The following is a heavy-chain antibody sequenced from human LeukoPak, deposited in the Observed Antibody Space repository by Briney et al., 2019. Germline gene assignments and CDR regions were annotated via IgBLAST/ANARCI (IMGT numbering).Heavy chain of an antibody. CDR3: ARDVYYGSGSPRLDY. V-gene: IGHV3-48*01. J-gene: IGHJ4*02. Sequence: PGGSLRLSCATSGFTFSDYNMNWVRQVPGKGLESVSYMSRSGNIIYYADSVKGRFTISRDNAKNSLYLQMNSLRVEDTGVYYCARDVYYGSGSPRLDYRGQGTLVTVSS. D-gene: IGHD3-10*01. CDR1: GFTFSDYN. CDR2: MSRSGNII.